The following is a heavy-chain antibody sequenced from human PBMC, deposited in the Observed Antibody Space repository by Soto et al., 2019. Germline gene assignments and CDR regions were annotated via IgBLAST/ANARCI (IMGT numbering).Heavy chain of an antibody. D-gene: IGHD1-20*01. CDR1: GFSLSTSEVG. CDR3: AHRPHRAGRLPITSYFDY. Sequence: QITLKESGPTLVKPTQTLTLTCTFSGFSLSTSEVGVGWIRQPPGKALEWLALIYWDDDKRYSPSLKSRLTITKDTSKNQVVLTMTKMDPVDTATYYCAHRPHRAGRLPITSYFDYWGQGTLVTVSS. V-gene: IGHV2-5*02. CDR2: IYWDDDK. J-gene: IGHJ4*02.